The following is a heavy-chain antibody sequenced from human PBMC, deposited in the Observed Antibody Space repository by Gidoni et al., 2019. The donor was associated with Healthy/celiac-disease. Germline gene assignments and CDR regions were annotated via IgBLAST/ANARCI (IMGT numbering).Heavy chain of an antibody. CDR3: ANECCSGGSCYSPPDY. V-gene: IGHV3-23*01. CDR2: ISGSGGSR. CDR1: GFTVSSYA. J-gene: IGHJ4*02. Sequence: EVQRLESGGGLVQPGGSLRLSCAASGFTVSSYAMSWVRQAPGKGLGWVSAISGSGGSRYYADSVKGRFTISRDNSKNTLYLQMNSLRAEDTAVYYCANECCSGGSCYSPPDYWGQGTLVTVSS. D-gene: IGHD2-15*01.